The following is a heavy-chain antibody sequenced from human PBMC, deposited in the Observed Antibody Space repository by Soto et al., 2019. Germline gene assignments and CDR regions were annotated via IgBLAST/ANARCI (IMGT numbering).Heavy chain of an antibody. CDR3: ARSGADDWFDP. CDR2: IYYSGST. V-gene: IGHV4-59*08. CDR1: GGSISSHY. J-gene: IGHJ5*02. D-gene: IGHD1-26*01. Sequence: QVQLQESGPGLVKPAETLSLTCTVSGGSISSHYWSWIRQSPGKGLEWIGYIYYSGSTNYNPSLKSRVTLSVDRSKNQFSLKLSSVTAADTAVYYCARSGADDWFDPWGQGTLVTVSS.